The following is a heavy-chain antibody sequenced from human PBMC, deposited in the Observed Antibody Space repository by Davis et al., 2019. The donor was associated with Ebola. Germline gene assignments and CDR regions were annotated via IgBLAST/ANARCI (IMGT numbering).Heavy chain of an antibody. CDR3: ARGLLSWVYYGMDV. J-gene: IGHJ6*02. V-gene: IGHV4-34*01. Sequence: SETLSLTCTVSGGSISSYYWSWIRQPPGKGLEWIGEINHSGSTNYNPSLKSRVTISVDTSKNQFSLKLSSVTAADTAVYYCARGLLSWVYYGMDVWGQGTTVTVSS. CDR1: GGSISSYY. CDR2: INHSGST.